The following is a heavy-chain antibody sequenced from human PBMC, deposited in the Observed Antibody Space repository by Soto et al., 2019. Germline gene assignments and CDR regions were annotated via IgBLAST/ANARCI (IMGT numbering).Heavy chain of an antibody. Sequence: EVQLLESGGGLVQPGGSLRLSCAASGFTFSSYAMRWVRQAPGKGLEWVSAISGSGDSTYYADSVKGRFTISRDNSKNTLYLQMNSLSAEDTAKYYCARRGSGSYYDYWGQGTLGTVSS. CDR3: ARRGSGSYYDY. CDR2: ISGSGDST. D-gene: IGHD1-26*01. CDR1: GFTFSSYA. V-gene: IGHV3-23*01. J-gene: IGHJ4*02.